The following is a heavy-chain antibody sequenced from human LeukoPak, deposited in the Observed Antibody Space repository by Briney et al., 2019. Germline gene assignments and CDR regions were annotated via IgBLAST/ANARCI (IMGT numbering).Heavy chain of an antibody. CDR2: ISGSGGST. J-gene: IGHJ5*02. D-gene: IGHD2-15*01. CDR3: AKDRAAPATPYNWFDP. Sequence: GGSLRLSCAASGFTFSSYSMNWVRQAPGKGLEWVSTISGSGGSTYYADSVKGRFTISRDNSRTTLYLQMNSLRAEDTAVYYCAKDRAAPATPYNWFDPWGQGTLVTVSS. V-gene: IGHV3-23*01. CDR1: GFTFSSYS.